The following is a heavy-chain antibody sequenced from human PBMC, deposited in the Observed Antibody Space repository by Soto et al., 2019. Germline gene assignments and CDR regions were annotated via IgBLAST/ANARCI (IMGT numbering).Heavy chain of an antibody. V-gene: IGHV3-7*01. CDR2: IKQDGTEK. D-gene: IGHD3-16*01. J-gene: IGHJ4*02. CDR1: GFTFSTYW. Sequence: GGSLRLSCAASGFTFSTYWMNWVRQAPGRGLEWVANIKQDGTEKYYVDSVKGRFTISRDNAKNSLYLQMNSLRAEDTAIYYCATSSTSIDYWGQGALVTVSS. CDR3: ATSSTSIDY.